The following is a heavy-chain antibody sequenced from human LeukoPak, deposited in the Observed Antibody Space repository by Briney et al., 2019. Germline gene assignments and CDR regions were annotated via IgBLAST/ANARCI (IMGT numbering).Heavy chain of an antibody. CDR2: ISSSSSYI. CDR1: GFTFSSYR. CDR3: ARAYCTGGSCYSDY. Sequence: GGSLRLSCAASGFTFSSYRMNWVRQAPGKGQEWVSSISSSSSYIYYADSMRGRFTISRDNAKNSLYLQMNSLRAEDTAVYYCARAYCTGGSCYSDYWGQGTLVTVSS. J-gene: IGHJ4*02. V-gene: IGHV3-21*01. D-gene: IGHD2-15*01.